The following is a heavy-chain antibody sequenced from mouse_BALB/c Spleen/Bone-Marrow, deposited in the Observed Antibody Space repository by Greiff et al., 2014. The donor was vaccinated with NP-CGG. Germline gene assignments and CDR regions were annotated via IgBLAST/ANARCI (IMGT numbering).Heavy chain of an antibody. J-gene: IGHJ3*01. D-gene: IGHD2-10*02. CDR1: GYSFTGYY. V-gene: IGHV1S30*01. CDR3: ARQLYGNYAY. Sequence: VQLKESGPELAKPGPSVKISCKASGYSFTGYYMHWVKQSHGKSLEWIGEINPYNGGTSYNQKFKGKATLTVDTSSSTAFMELHSLTSEDSLVYYCARQLYGNYAYWGQGTLVTVSA. CDR2: INPYNGGT.